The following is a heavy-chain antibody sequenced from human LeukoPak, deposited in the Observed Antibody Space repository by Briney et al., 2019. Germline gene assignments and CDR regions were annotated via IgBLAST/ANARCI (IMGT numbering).Heavy chain of an antibody. V-gene: IGHV4-31*03. CDR1: GGSISSGGYY. Sequence: SQTLSLTCTVSGGSISSGGYYWSWIRQHPGKGLEWIGYIYYSGSTYYNPSLKSRVTISVDTSKNQLSLKLSSVTAADTAVYYCARDLPTTSKGMDVWGQGTTVTVSS. CDR3: ARDLPTTSKGMDV. J-gene: IGHJ6*02. D-gene: IGHD4-17*01. CDR2: IYYSGST.